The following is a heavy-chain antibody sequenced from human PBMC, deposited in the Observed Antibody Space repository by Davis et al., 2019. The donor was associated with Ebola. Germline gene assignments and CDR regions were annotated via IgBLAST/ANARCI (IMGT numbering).Heavy chain of an antibody. CDR3: ARTPLRWVRLEGFDY. V-gene: IGHV4-34*01. J-gene: IGHJ4*02. CDR2: INHSGST. CDR1: GGSFSGYY. D-gene: IGHD5-12*01. Sequence: SETLSLTCAVYGGSFSGYYWSWIRQPPGKGLEWLGEINHSGSTNYNPSLKSRVTISVDTSKNQFSLKLSSVTAADTAVYYYARTPLRWVRLEGFDYWGQGTLVTVSS.